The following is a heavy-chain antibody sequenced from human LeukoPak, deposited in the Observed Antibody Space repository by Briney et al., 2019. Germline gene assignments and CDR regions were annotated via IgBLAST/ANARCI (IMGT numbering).Heavy chain of an antibody. V-gene: IGHV3-23*01. CDR3: AKYGVVVPAAIY. CDR2: ISGSGGST. Sequence: GGSLRLSCAASGFTFSSYAMSWVRQAPEKGLEWVSAISGSGGSTYYADSVKGRFTISRDNSKNTLYLQMNSLRAEDTAVYYCAKYGVVVPAAIYWGQGTLVTVSS. CDR1: GFTFSSYA. J-gene: IGHJ4*02. D-gene: IGHD2-2*01.